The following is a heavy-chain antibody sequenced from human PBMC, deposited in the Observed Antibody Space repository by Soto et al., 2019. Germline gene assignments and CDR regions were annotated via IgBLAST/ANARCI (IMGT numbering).Heavy chain of an antibody. J-gene: IGHJ6*02. D-gene: IGHD6-13*01. Sequence: GGSLRLSCAASGFTYSSYAMHWVRQAPGKGLEWVAVISYDGSNKYYADSVKGRFTISRDNSKNTLYLQMNSLRAEDTAVYYCARDSRSSSSWYGYYYGMDVWGQGTTVTVSS. CDR1: GFTYSSYA. V-gene: IGHV3-30-3*01. CDR3: ARDSRSSSSWYGYYYGMDV. CDR2: ISYDGSNK.